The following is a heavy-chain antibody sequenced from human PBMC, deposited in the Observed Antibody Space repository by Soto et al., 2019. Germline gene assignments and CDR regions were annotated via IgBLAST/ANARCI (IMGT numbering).Heavy chain of an antibody. J-gene: IGHJ6*02. V-gene: IGHV4-34*01. CDR3: ARGSSVGDYDFWSGYYTAQGAWDYYYGMDV. D-gene: IGHD3-3*01. CDR2: INHSGST. CDR1: GGSFSGYY. Sequence: QVQLQQWGAGLLKPSETLSLTCAVYGGSFSGYYWSWIRQPPGKGLEWIGEINHSGSTNYNPSLKSRVTISVDTSKNQFSLKLSSVTAADTAVYYCARGSSVGDYDFWSGYYTAQGAWDYYYGMDVWGQGTTVTVSS.